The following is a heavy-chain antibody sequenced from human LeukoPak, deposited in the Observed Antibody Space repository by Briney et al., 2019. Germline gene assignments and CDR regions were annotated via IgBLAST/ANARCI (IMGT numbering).Heavy chain of an antibody. CDR3: ARPLWEPDYGDYHGLDP. Sequence: ASVKVSCKASGGTFSSYAISWVRQAPGQGLEWMGGIIPIFGTANYAQKFQGRVTITADESTSTAYMELSSLRSEDTAAYYCARPLWEPDYGDYHGLDPWGQGTLVTVSS. CDR1: GGTFSSYA. V-gene: IGHV1-69*01. J-gene: IGHJ5*02. D-gene: IGHD4-17*01. CDR2: IIPIFGTA.